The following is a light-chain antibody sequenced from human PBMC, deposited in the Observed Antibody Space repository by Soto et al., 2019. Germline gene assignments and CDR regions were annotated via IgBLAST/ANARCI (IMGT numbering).Light chain of an antibody. CDR3: SSYTTTSTYV. CDR2: DVS. V-gene: IGLV2-14*01. Sequence: QYVLTQPASVSGSPGQSITISCTGTSSDVGGYNYVSWYQQHPGKAPKLMIYDVSNRPSGVSNRFSGSKSANTASLTISGLQAEDEADYYCSSYTTTSTYVFGTGTKVTVL. CDR1: SSDVGGYNY. J-gene: IGLJ1*01.